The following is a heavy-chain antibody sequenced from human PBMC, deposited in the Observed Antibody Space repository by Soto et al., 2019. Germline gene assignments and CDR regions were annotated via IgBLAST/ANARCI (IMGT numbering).Heavy chain of an antibody. Sequence: PGGSLRLSCAASGFTFSSYCMHWVRQAPGKGLEWVAVIWYDGSNKYYADSVKGRFTISRDNSKNTLYLQMNSLRAEDTAVYYCARDDSYSSGRGFDYWGQGTLVTVSS. J-gene: IGHJ4*02. CDR1: GFTFSSYC. CDR3: ARDDSYSSGRGFDY. D-gene: IGHD6-19*01. V-gene: IGHV3-33*01. CDR2: IWYDGSNK.